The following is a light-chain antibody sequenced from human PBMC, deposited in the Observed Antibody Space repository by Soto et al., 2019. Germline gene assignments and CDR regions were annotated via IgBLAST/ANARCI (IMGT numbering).Light chain of an antibody. CDR2: GAS. V-gene: IGKV3D-20*02. CDR1: QSVSSSY. Sequence: EIVLTQSPGTLSLSPGERATLSCRASQSVSSSYLAWYQQKPGQAPRLLIYGASSRATGIPDRFSGSGSGTDFTLTISRLEPEDFAVYYCQKRSNWPSWTFGQGTKVDIK. J-gene: IGKJ1*01. CDR3: QKRSNWPSWT.